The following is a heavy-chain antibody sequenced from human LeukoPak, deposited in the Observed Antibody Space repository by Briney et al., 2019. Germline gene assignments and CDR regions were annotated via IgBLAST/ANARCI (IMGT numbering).Heavy chain of an antibody. J-gene: IGHJ2*01. CDR3: RAAVAGDYFDL. CDR1: GSTLSGAA. Sequence: PGGSLTLSCAASGSTLSGAAMHWVRQASGKGLEWLGRIRSKADSYTTAYAASVKGRFTVSRDDSKNTAYLQMNSLKTEDTAVYYCRAAVAGDYFDLWGRGTLVTVSS. CDR2: IRSKADSYTT. V-gene: IGHV3-73*01. D-gene: IGHD6-19*01.